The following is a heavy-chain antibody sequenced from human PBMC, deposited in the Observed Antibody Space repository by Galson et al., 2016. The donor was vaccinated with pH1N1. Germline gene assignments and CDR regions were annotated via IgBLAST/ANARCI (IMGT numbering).Heavy chain of an antibody. CDR2: MSGGGAGT. Sequence: SLRLSCAASGFTFGNFAISWVRQSPGKGLEWVAIMSGGGAGTYSADSVKGRFTISRDNSKNTLYLQMHSLRADDTAVYYCVKYDSSGLYYGRPDYWGQGTLVTVSS. V-gene: IGHV3-23*01. CDR3: VKYDSSGLYYGRPDY. CDR1: GFTFGNFA. J-gene: IGHJ4*02. D-gene: IGHD3-22*01.